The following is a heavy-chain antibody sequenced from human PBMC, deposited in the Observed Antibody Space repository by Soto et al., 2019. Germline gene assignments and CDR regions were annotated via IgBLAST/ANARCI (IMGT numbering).Heavy chain of an antibody. D-gene: IGHD3-22*01. Sequence: PGGSLRLSCAASGFTLRNSRMSWVRQAPGKGLAWVANIMYGGGGTYYADSVKGRFTISRDNSKNTLYLQMNSLRAEDTAVYYCARGSSEYYYDSSGYYYGIDYWGQGTLVTVSS. V-gene: IGHV3-53*01. J-gene: IGHJ4*02. CDR1: GFTLRNSR. CDR2: MYGGGGT. CDR3: ARGSSEYYYDSSGYYYGIDY.